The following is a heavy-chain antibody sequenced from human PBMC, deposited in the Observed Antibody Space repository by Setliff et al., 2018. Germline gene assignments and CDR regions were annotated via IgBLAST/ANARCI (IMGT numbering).Heavy chain of an antibody. Sequence: GSLRLSCTASGLSYINDWVSWVRQAPGKGLEWLANIKQDGSEKYYVDSVKGRFTTARDNAQKTLYLHMNNLRADDTAVFYCVPGRGSWGQGALVTVSS. J-gene: IGHJ5*02. CDR1: GLSYINDW. V-gene: IGHV3-7*01. CDR3: VPGRGS. D-gene: IGHD6-25*01. CDR2: IKQDGSEK.